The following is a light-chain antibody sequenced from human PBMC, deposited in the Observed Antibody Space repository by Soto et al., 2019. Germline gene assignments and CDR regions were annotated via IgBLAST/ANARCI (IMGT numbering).Light chain of an antibody. V-gene: IGLV2-14*01. CDR1: SSDVGGYNY. Sequence: QSVLTQPASVSGSPGQSITISCTGTSSDVGGYNYVSWYQQFPGKAPKLMMYEVSNRPSGVSNRFSGSRSGNTASLTISGRESEDDAEYYRNSYTSSSTFVFGTGGKVTVL. CDR3: NSYTSSSTFV. CDR2: EVS. J-gene: IGLJ1*01.